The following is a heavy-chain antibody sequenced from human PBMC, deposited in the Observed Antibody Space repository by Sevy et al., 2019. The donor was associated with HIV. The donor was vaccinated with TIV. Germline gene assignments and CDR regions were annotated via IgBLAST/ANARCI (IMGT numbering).Heavy chain of an antibody. CDR3: ARPYGSGSWEAFDL. V-gene: IGHV3-21*01. CDR2: ISFSNNYI. J-gene: IGHJ3*01. CDR1: GFTFNSYT. Sequence: GGSLRLSCTASGFTFNSYTMNWVRQAPGKGLEWVSSISFSNNYIYYADSVKGRFTISRDNAGNSQFLQMNSRRVEDTALYYCARPYGSGSWEAFDLWGRGTLVTVSS. D-gene: IGHD3-10*01.